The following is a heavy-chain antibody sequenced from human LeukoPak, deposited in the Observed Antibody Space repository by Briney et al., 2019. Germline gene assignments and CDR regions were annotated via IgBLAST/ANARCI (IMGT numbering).Heavy chain of an antibody. CDR3: ARHLYGGSYSLFGY. V-gene: IGHV5-51*01. CDR1: GYSFTDYW. CDR2: IYSGDSDT. D-gene: IGHD1-26*01. Sequence: GESLKISCKGSGYSFTDYWIAWVRQMPGKGLEWMGIIYSGDSDTRYSTSFKGQVTISADKPISNAYLQWSSRKASDSAMYYCARHLYGGSYSLFGYWGQGTLVTVPS. J-gene: IGHJ4*02.